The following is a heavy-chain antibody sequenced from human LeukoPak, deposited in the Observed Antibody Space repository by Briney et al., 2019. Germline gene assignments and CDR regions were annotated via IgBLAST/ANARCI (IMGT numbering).Heavy chain of an antibody. J-gene: IGHJ3*02. D-gene: IGHD1-1*01. Sequence: ASVKVSCKASGYTFTSYAMNWVRQAPGQGLEWMGWINANTGNPTYAQGFTGRFVFSLDTSVSTAYLQTSSLKAEDTAVYYCARRVEGHAFDIWGQGTMVTVSS. V-gene: IGHV7-4-1*02. CDR1: GYTFTSYA. CDR3: ARRVEGHAFDI. CDR2: INANTGNP.